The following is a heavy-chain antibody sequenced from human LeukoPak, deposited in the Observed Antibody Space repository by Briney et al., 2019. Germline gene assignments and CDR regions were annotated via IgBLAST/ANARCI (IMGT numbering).Heavy chain of an antibody. CDR1: GFTFSNYN. CDR2: VTGNGGSA. D-gene: IGHD6-19*01. J-gene: IGHJ4*02. Sequence: PGGSLRLSCAASGFTFSNYNMNWVRQAPGKGLEWVSAVTGNGGSAYYADSVKGRFTISRDNSKKTLYLQMNSLRAEDTAVYYCAKGRDSSGWGYYFDYWGQGTLVTVSS. V-gene: IGHV3-23*01. CDR3: AKGRDSSGWGYYFDY.